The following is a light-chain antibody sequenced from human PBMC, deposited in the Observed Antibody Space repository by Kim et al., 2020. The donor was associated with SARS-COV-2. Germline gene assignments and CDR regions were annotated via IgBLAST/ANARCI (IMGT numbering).Light chain of an antibody. CDR3: QSYDNSLSGYV. J-gene: IGLJ1*01. V-gene: IGLV1-40*01. Sequence: RVTISCTGSISTIGAGYDVHWYQQLPATAPKLLIYGNSKRPSGVPDRFSGSKSDTSASLAITGLQAEDEADYYCQSYDNSLSGYVFGSGTKVTVL. CDR1: ISTIGAGYD. CDR2: GNS.